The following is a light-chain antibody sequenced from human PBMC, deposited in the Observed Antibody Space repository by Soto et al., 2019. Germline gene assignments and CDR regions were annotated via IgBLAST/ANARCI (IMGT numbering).Light chain of an antibody. V-gene: IGKV3-20*01. CDR2: AAS. Sequence: EIVLTQSPGTLSLSPGERATLSCRASQSVGSNSLAWYQQKPGQAPRLLIYAASNRATGIPDRFSGSGSGTDFTLIISRLEPEDFAVYYCQQSGSPPLTFGPGTKVDIK. CDR3: QQSGSPPLT. J-gene: IGKJ3*01. CDR1: QSVGSNS.